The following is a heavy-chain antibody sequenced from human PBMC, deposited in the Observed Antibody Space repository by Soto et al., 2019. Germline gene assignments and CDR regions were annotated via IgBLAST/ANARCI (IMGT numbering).Heavy chain of an antibody. J-gene: IGHJ6*02. Sequence: QVQLVQSGAEVKKPGASVKVSCKASGYTFTGYYVHWVRQAPGQGLEWMGWINPNSGGTNYAQKFQGWVTMTRDTSISTAYMELSRLRSDDTAVYYCARGQISYNWNYALARYGMDVWGQGTTVTVSS. V-gene: IGHV1-2*04. D-gene: IGHD1-7*01. CDR2: INPNSGGT. CDR1: GYTFTGYY. CDR3: ARGQISYNWNYALARYGMDV.